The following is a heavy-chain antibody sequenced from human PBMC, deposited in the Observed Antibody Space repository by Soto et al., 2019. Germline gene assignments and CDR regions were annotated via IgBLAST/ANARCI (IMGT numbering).Heavy chain of an antibody. Sequence: EVQLLESGGGLVQPGGSLRLSCAASGFTFSSYAMSWVRQAPGKGLEWVSAISGSGGSTYYADSVKGRFTITRDISKNRLNLQMNRLRAEDTAVYYCAKEMGYSSSFDWYFDYWGQGTLVTVSS. CDR1: GFTFSSYA. CDR2: ISGSGGST. J-gene: IGHJ4*02. D-gene: IGHD6-13*01. CDR3: AKEMGYSSSFDWYFDY. V-gene: IGHV3-23*01.